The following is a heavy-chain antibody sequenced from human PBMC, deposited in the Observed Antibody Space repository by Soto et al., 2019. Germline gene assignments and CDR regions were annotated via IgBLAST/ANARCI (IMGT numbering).Heavy chain of an antibody. D-gene: IGHD6-13*01. J-gene: IGHJ6*02. CDR3: TAGPRGQQLVDYYYYGMDV. V-gene: IGHV3-15*07. CDR1: GFTFSNAW. CDR2: IKSKTDGGTT. Sequence: EVQLVESGGGLVKPGGSLRLSCAASGFTFSNAWMNWVRQAPGKGLEWVGRIKSKTDGGTTDYAAPVKGRFTISRDDSKNTLHLQMNSLKTEDTAVYYCTAGPRGQQLVDYYYYGMDVWGQGTTVTVSS.